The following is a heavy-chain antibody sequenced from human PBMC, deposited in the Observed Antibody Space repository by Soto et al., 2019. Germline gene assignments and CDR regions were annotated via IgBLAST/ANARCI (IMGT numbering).Heavy chain of an antibody. CDR1: GFTFSNHG. V-gene: IGHV3-33*01. J-gene: IGHJ3*02. CDR2: IWFDGSNK. CDR3: STYSSSSQPTI. D-gene: IGHD6-6*01. Sequence: QPGGSLRLSCAASGFTFSNHGMHWVRQAPGKGLEWVAVIWFDGSNKYYADSVKGRFTISRDNSKNTLYLQINSLRAEDTAVYYCSTYSSSSQPTIWGQGTMVTVSS.